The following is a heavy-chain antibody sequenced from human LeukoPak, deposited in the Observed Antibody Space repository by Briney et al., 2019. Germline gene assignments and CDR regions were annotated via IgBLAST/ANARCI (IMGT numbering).Heavy chain of an antibody. CDR2: IRNDGSDK. Sequence: GGSLRLSCAASGFTFNLYGIHWVRQAPGEGLEWVAFIRNDGSDKYYAPSVKGRFTISRDNPKNTVYLQMNSLRTEDTAVYYCAREGDLVGTTYYFGFWGQGSLVTVSS. J-gene: IGHJ4*02. CDR1: GFTFNLYG. D-gene: IGHD1-26*01. CDR3: AREGDLVGTTYYFGF. V-gene: IGHV3-30*02.